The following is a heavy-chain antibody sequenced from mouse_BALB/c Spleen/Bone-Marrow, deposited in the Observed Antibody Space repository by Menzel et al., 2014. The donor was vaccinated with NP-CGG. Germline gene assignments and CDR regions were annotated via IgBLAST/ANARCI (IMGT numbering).Heavy chain of an antibody. CDR2: INPSNGRS. J-gene: IGHJ4*01. V-gene: IGHV1S81*02. D-gene: IGHD2-1*01. CDR3: ARRGNYGAMDY. CDR1: GYTFTSHW. Sequence: VQLQQSGAELVKPGASVKLSCKASGYTFTSHWMHWVKQRPGQGLEWIGEINPSNGRSNYNVKFKSKATLTVDKSSSTAYIQLSSLTSEDSAVYYCARRGNYGAMDYWGQGTSVTVSS.